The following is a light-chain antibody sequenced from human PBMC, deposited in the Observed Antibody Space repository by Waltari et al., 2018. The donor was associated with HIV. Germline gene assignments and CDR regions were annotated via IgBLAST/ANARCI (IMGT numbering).Light chain of an antibody. CDR1: QSILSSSNNKNY. J-gene: IGKJ2*01. CDR2: WAS. CDR3: HQYYSYPYT. V-gene: IGKV4-1*01. Sequence: DIVMTQSPDSLAVSLGERATINCKSSQSILSSSNNKNYFSWYQQKPGQPPKLLIYWASTRKSGVPDRFSGSRSGTDFTLTISTLQAEDVAVYYCHQYYSYPYTFGQGTKLEIK.